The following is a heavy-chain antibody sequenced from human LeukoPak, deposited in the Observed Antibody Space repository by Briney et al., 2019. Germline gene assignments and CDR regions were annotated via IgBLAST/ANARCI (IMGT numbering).Heavy chain of an antibody. Sequence: APVKVSCKASGYTFTSYGISWVRQAPGQGLEWMGWISAYNGNTNYAQKLQGRVTMTTDTSTSTAHMELRSLRSDDTAVYYCARVISSWYWFDPWGQGTLVTVSS. J-gene: IGHJ5*02. CDR2: ISAYNGNT. V-gene: IGHV1-18*01. CDR3: ARVISSWYWFDP. D-gene: IGHD6-13*01. CDR1: GYTFTSYG.